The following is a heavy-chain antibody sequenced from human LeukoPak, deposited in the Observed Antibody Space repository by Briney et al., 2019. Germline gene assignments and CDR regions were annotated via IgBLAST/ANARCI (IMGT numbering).Heavy chain of an antibody. D-gene: IGHD2-21*01. CDR2: IYYSGST. CDR3: ARADWPYDAFDI. J-gene: IGHJ3*02. CDR1: GYSISLGYY. V-gene: IGHV4-59*01. Sequence: SETLSLTCTVSGYSISLGYYWSWIRQPPGKGLEWIGYIYYSGSTNYNPSLKSRVTISVDTSKNQFSLKLSSVTAADTAVYYCARADWPYDAFDIWGQGTMVTVSS.